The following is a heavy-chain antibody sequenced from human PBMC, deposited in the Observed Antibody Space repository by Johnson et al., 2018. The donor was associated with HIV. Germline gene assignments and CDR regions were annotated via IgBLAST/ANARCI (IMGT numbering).Heavy chain of an antibody. CDR2: IWYDGSNK. Sequence: QMQLVESGGGVVQPGRSLRLSCAASGFTFSSYGMYWVRQAPGKGLEWVAVIWYDGSNKYYADSVKGRFTISRDNSKNTLYLQMNSLRAEDTAVYSCAKDKQPGNGRYDALDIWGQGTTVIVSS. CDR1: GFTFSSYG. CDR3: AKDKQPGNGRYDALDI. D-gene: IGHD1-1*01. J-gene: IGHJ3*02. V-gene: IGHV3-33*06.